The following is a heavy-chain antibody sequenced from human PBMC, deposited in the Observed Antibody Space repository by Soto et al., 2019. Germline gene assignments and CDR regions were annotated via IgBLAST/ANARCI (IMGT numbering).Heavy chain of an antibody. CDR1: GGSITNGDYF. Sequence: QVQLQESGPGLVKPSQTLSLTCTVSGGSITNGDYFWSWIRQPPGKGLEWIGYIQGSGSTYYNPSLKSRVSISVDTSKNQFSLKLTSVTAADTAIYYCACPTNFDRDVWGQGTTVTVSS. CDR2: IQGSGST. J-gene: IGHJ6*02. V-gene: IGHV4-30-4*01. D-gene: IGHD4-17*01. CDR3: ACPTNFDRDV.